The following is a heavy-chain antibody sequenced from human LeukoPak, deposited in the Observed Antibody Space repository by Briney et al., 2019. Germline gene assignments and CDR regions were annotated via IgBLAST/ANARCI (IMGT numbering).Heavy chain of an antibody. V-gene: IGHV3-53*01. CDR2: IFSADRT. J-gene: IGHJ4*02. D-gene: IGHD1-26*01. Sequence: WGSLRLSCAASGFTVSNNYMSWLRQPPGKGLEWVSIIFSADRTYFADSVKGRFSISRDNSKNTLYLQMNSLRAEDTAVYYCARVGNYYDFDYWGQGTLVTVSS. CDR3: ARVGNYYDFDY. CDR1: GFTVSNNY.